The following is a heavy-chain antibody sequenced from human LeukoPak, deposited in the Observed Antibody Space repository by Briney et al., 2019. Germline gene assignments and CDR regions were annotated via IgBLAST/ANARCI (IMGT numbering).Heavy chain of an antibody. J-gene: IGHJ4*02. D-gene: IGHD5-18*01. CDR3: ARDKGSYDSDF. Sequence: GGSLRLSCAASGFTFSSYTMNWLRQAPGKGLEWVSSISSSSSYIYYADSVKGRFTISRDNAKNSPYLQMNSLRDEDTAVYYCARDKGSYDSDFWGQGTLVTVSS. CDR1: GFTFSSYT. V-gene: IGHV3-21*01. CDR2: ISSSSSYI.